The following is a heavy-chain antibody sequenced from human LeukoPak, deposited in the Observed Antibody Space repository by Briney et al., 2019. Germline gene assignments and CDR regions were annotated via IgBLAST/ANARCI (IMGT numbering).Heavy chain of an antibody. Sequence: GGSLRLSCAASGFAFHNYWMSWVRQAPGKGLEWVSSISSSSSYIYYADSVKGRFTISRDNAKNSLYLQMNSLRAEDTAVYYCARDYYDSSGYSIDYWGQGTLVTVSS. CDR2: ISSSSSYI. D-gene: IGHD3-22*01. CDR1: GFAFHNYW. CDR3: ARDYYDSSGYSIDY. V-gene: IGHV3-21*01. J-gene: IGHJ4*02.